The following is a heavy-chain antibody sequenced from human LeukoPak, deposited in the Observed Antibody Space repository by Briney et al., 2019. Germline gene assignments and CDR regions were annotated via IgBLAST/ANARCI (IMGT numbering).Heavy chain of an antibody. J-gene: IGHJ5*02. V-gene: IGHV4-39*07. Sequence: SETLSLTCSVSGGSISSRSYYWGWIRQSPGKGLEWIGTLYYSGSTHYNPSLKSRVTISVDTSKNQLSLKLSSVTAADTAVYYCARELYSGSYNWFDPWGQGTLVTVSS. D-gene: IGHD1-26*01. CDR1: GGSISSRSYY. CDR3: ARELYSGSYNWFDP. CDR2: LYYSGST.